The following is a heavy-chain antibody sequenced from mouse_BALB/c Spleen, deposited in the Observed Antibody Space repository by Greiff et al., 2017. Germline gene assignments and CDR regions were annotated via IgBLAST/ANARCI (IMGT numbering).Heavy chain of an antibody. CDR2: ISSGGST. CDR3: ARGLGATGVDY. D-gene: IGHD1-1*01. CDR1: GFTFSSYA. Sequence: EVMLVESGGGLVKPGGSLKLSCAASGFTFSSYAMSWVRQTPEKRLEWVASISSGGSTYYPDSVKGRFTISRDNARNILYLQMSSLRSEDTAMYYWARGLGATGVDYWGQGTTLTVSS. J-gene: IGHJ2*01. V-gene: IGHV5-6-5*01.